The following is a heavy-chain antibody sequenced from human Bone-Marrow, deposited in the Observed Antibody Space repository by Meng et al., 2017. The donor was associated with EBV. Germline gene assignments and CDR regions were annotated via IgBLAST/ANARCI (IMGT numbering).Heavy chain of an antibody. J-gene: IGHJ4*02. D-gene: IGHD2-15*01. CDR2: IIPIFGTA. CDR1: GRSFSRYA. V-gene: IGHV1-69*01. Sequence: SGAWVKKPGSVVQVSCQASGRSFSRYAISWVRQAPGQGLEWMGGIIPIFGTANYAQKFQGRVTITADESTSTAYMELSSLRSEDTAVYYCARPGYCSGGSCGNYFDYWGQGTLVTVSS. CDR3: ARPGYCSGGSCGNYFDY.